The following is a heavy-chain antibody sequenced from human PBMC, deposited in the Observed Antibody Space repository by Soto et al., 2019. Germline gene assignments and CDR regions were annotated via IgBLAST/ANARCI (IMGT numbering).Heavy chain of an antibody. D-gene: IGHD2-2*01. CDR1: GFTVSSNY. CDR2: LYSGGST. V-gene: IGHV3-53*01. Sequence: TGGSLRLSCAASGFTVSSNYMTWVRQAPGKGLEWVSVLYSGGSTYYADSVKGRFTISRDNSKNTLYLQMNNLRAEDTALYYCARDSRNRNFFDYWGQGTPVTVSS. CDR3: ARDSRNRNFFDY. J-gene: IGHJ4*02.